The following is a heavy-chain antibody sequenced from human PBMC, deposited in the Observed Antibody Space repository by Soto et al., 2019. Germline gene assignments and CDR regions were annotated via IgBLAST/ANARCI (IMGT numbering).Heavy chain of an antibody. J-gene: IGHJ4*02. V-gene: IGHV3-23*01. CDR2: ISGSADST. CDR1: GFTFSAYA. Sequence: EVHLLESGGDLVRPGGSLRLSCEASGFTFSAYALSWVRLAPGKGLEWVSAISGSADSTYYADSVKGRFTISRDNSKNTLHLQMNGLRADDTAVYYCAKDMGRGYSDGDVDNWGQGTLVTVSS. CDR3: AKDMGRGYSDGDVDN. D-gene: IGHD5-18*01.